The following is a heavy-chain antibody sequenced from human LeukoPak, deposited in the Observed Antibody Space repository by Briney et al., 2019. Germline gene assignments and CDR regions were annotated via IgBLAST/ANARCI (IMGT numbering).Heavy chain of an antibody. CDR2: ISSSSTI. CDR1: GFTFSSYS. CDR3: AKSPPLGATVRGVIIRPDY. Sequence: GGSLRLSCAASGFTFSSYSMNWVRQAPGKGLEWVSYISSSSTIYYADSVKGRFTISRDNAKNSLYLQMNSLRAEDTAVYYCAKSPPLGATVRGVIIRPDYWGQGTLVTVSS. V-gene: IGHV3-48*01. D-gene: IGHD3-10*01. J-gene: IGHJ4*02.